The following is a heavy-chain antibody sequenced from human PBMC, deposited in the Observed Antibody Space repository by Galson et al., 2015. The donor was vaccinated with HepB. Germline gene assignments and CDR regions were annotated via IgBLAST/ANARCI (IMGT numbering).Heavy chain of an antibody. CDR2: INPNSGGT. CDR1: GYTFTGYY. Sequence: SVKVSCKASGYTFTGYYMHWVRQAPGQGLEWMGWINPNSGGTNYAQKFQGRVTMTRDTSISTAYMELSRLRSDDTAVYYCARAFKGGDRNWGGGWRYFDLWGRGTLVTVSS. D-gene: IGHD7-27*01. J-gene: IGHJ2*01. CDR3: ARAFKGGDRNWGGGWRYFDL. V-gene: IGHV1-2*02.